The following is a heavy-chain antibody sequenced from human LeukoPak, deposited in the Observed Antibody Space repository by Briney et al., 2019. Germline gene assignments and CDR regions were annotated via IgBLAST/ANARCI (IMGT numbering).Heavy chain of an antibody. CDR3: ARDRGGITSDY. CDR2: ISSSGSYI. V-gene: IGHV3-21*01. J-gene: IGHJ4*02. D-gene: IGHD3-10*01. CDR1: GFTFSTYS. Sequence: SGGSLRLSCAAPGFTFSTYSMNWVRQAPGKGLEWVSSISSSGSYIYYADSVKGRFTISRDNAKNSLYLQMNSLRAEDTAVYYCARDRGGITSDYWGQGTLVTVSS.